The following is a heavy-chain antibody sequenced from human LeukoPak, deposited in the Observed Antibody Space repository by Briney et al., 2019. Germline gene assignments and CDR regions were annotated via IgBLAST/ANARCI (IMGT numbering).Heavy chain of an antibody. CDR1: GGSFSGYY. CDR3: ARGSGGYGSGSYHPFLDY. D-gene: IGHD3-10*01. J-gene: IGHJ4*02. V-gene: IGHV4-34*01. CDR2: INHSGST. Sequence: SETLSLTCAVYGGSFSGYYWSWIRQPPGKGLEWIGEINHSGSTNYNPPLKSRVTISVDTSKNQFSLKLSSVTAADTAVYYCARGSGGYGSGSYHPFLDYWGQGTLVTVSS.